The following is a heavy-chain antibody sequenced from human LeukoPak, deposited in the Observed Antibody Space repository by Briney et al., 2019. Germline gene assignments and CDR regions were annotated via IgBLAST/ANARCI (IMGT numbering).Heavy chain of an antibody. CDR1: GYTFTSYG. D-gene: IGHD3-10*01. Sequence: GASVKVSCKASGYTFTSYGISWVRQAPGRGLEWMGWISAYNGNTNYAQKLQGRVTMTTDTSTSTAYMELRNLRSDDTAVYYCARTYGSGSDDGFDPWGQGTLVTVSS. CDR3: ARTYGSGSDDGFDP. V-gene: IGHV1-18*01. J-gene: IGHJ5*02. CDR2: ISAYNGNT.